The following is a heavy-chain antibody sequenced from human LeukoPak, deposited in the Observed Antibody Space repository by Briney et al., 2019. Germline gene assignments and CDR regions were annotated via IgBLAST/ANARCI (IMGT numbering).Heavy chain of an antibody. V-gene: IGHV1-24*01. Sequence: ASVKVSCKVSGYTLTELSMHWVRQAPGKGLEWMGGFDPEDGETIYAQKFQGRVTTTEDTSTDTAYMELSSLRSEDTAVYYCATGGPNDYGDYWGQGTLVTVSS. J-gene: IGHJ4*02. CDR1: GYTLTELS. CDR3: ATGGPNDYGDY. CDR2: FDPEDGET.